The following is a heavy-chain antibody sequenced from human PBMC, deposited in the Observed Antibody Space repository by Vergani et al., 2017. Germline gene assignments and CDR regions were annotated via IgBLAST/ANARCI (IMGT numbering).Heavy chain of an antibody. Sequence: EVQLLESGGGLVQPGGSLRLSCVASGFTFSSYAMGWVRQAPGKGLEWVSFISVSGDSTYYADSVQGRFTISRDNSKNTLDLQMNSLRAEDTAVYYCAKDLYGVFADYFDYWGQGTLVTVCS. D-gene: IGHD4-17*01. V-gene: IGHV3-23*01. J-gene: IGHJ4*02. CDR3: AKDLYGVFADYFDY. CDR1: GFTFSSYA. CDR2: ISVSGDST.